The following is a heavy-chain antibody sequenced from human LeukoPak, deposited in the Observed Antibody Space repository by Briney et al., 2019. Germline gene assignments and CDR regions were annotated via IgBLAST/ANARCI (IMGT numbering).Heavy chain of an antibody. V-gene: IGHV4-34*01. Sequence: PSETLSHTCAVYSGSFSGYYWSWIRQPPGKGLEWIGEINHIGSTNYNPSLKSRVTITVDTSKNQFSLKLSSVTAADTAVYYCARGNGQYDYVWGSYRPFDYWGQGTLVTVSS. CDR2: INHIGST. CDR3: ARGNGQYDYVWGSYRPFDY. J-gene: IGHJ4*02. D-gene: IGHD3-16*02. CDR1: SGSFSGYY.